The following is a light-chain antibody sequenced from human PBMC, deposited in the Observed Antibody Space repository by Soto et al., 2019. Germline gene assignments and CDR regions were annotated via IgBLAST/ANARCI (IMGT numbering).Light chain of an antibody. CDR3: QKYNNLPPYT. J-gene: IGKJ2*01. Sequence: EIVMTQSPATLSVSPGERATLSCRASQSVSNSLAWYQQKPGQAPRLLIYGASTRATGIPARFSGSGSGTEFTLAISSLQSEDFAVYYCQKYNNLPPYTFGQGTKLEIK. CDR1: QSVSNS. V-gene: IGKV3-15*01. CDR2: GAS.